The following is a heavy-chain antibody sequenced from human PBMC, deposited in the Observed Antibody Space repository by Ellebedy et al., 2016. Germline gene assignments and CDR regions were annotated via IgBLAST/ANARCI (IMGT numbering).Heavy chain of an antibody. CDR3: TRSVGASGWADP. CDR2: IFYNGTT. J-gene: IGHJ5*02. V-gene: IGHV4-59*01. Sequence: SETLSLTCTVSHDNIKTFSWSWIRQPPGKPLEWIGDIFYNGTTIYHPSLKTRLTMSRDMSKKEFSVKMTSVPAADTAFYLCTRSVGASGWADPWGQGILVIVS. D-gene: IGHD3-16*01. CDR1: HDNIKTFS.